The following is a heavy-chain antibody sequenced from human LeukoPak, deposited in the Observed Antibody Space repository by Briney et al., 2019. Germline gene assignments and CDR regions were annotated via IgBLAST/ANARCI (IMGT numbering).Heavy chain of an antibody. V-gene: IGHV3-23*01. CDR2: ISGSGGST. D-gene: IGHD3-10*01. CDR3: AKGGAVSSKSITMIRGTRRYNYYMDV. CDR1: GFTFSSYG. J-gene: IGHJ6*03. Sequence: GGSLRLPCAASGFTFSSYGMSWVRQAPGKGLEWVSAISGSGGSTYYADSVKGRFTISRDNSKNTLYLQMNSLRAGDTAVYYCAKGGAVSSKSITMIRGTRRYNYYMDVWGKGTTVTISS.